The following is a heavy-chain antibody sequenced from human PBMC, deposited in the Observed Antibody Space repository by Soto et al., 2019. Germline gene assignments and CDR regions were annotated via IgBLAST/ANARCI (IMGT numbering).Heavy chain of an antibody. CDR2: ISVSGDTT. J-gene: IGHJ3*02. Sequence: GGSLRLSCSGSGFTFSSFAMSWVRQAPGKGLEWVSSISVSGDTTFYVNSVKGRFTISRDNSKNTLYLQINSLRAEDTAVYYCAKAYLKYSSSWYLAFDIWGQGTMVTVSS. CDR1: GFTFSSFA. V-gene: IGHV3-23*01. D-gene: IGHD6-13*01. CDR3: AKAYLKYSSSWYLAFDI.